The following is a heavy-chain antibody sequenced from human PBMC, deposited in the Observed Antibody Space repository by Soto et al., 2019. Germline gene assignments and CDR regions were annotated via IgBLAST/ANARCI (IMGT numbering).Heavy chain of an antibody. D-gene: IGHD5-18*01. CDR2: IIPICGTA. Sequence: QVQLVQSGAEVKKPGSSVKVSCKASGGTFSSYAISWVRQAPGQGLEWMGGIIPICGTANYAQKFQGRVTITADESTSTAYMELSSLRSEDTAVYYCSRRLWDYYYYYWGMDVWGQGTTVTVSS. CDR3: SRRLWDYYYYYWGMDV. V-gene: IGHV1-69*01. CDR1: GGTFSSYA. J-gene: IGHJ6*02.